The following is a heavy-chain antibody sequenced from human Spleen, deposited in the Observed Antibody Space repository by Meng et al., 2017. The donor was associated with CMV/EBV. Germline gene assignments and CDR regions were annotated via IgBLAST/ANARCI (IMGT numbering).Heavy chain of an antibody. D-gene: IGHD3-16*01. V-gene: IGHV3-9*01. CDR1: GFTFDNYA. CDR3: RKFGGDY. CDR2: ISWNSGSI. J-gene: IGHJ4*02. Sequence: SLKISCAASGFTFDNYAMHWVRQAPGRGLEWVSGISWNSGSIGYADSVKGRFTISRDNTKNSLYLQMNSLRTEDTALYYCRKFGGDYWGQGTLGTVSS.